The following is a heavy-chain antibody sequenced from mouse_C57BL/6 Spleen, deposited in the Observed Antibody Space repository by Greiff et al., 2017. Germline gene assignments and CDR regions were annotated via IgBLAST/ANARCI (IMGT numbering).Heavy chain of an antibody. CDR3: ARTTYYGSSMDY. D-gene: IGHD1-1*01. CDR1: GYTFTSYW. Sequence: QVQLQQPGAELVRPGSSVKLSCKASGYTFTSYWMDWVKQRPGQGLEWIGNLYPSDSETHYNQQFKDKATLTVDKSSSTAYMQLSRLTSEDSAVYYCARTTYYGSSMDYWGQGTSVTVSS. V-gene: IGHV1-61*01. J-gene: IGHJ4*01. CDR2: LYPSDSET.